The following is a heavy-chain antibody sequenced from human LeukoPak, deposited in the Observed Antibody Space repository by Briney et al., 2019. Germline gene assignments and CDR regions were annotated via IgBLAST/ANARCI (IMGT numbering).Heavy chain of an antibody. CDR3: ANGGYSYAEYYFDY. CDR1: GFTFSSYW. Sequence: PGGSLRLSCAASGFTFSSYWMHWVRQAPGKGLVWVSRISADGINAHYADSVKGRFTISRDNAENTLYLQMNSLRAEDTALYYCANGGYSYAEYYFDYWGQGTLVTVSS. V-gene: IGHV3-74*01. CDR2: ISADGINA. J-gene: IGHJ4*02. D-gene: IGHD5-18*01.